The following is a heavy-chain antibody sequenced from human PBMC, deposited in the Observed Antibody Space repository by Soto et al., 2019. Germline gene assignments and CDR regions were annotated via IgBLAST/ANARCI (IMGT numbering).Heavy chain of an antibody. J-gene: IGHJ4*02. Sequence: PGGSLRLSCAASGFIFSSDAMSWVRQAPGKWLEWVSAVSGSGDSTYHAESVKGRFTISRENSKNMRYLQMNSLRTEDTALYYCAKVRSTVVVAAANYWGQGTLVTVSS. CDR2: VSGSGDST. D-gene: IGHD2-15*01. CDR1: GFIFSSDA. CDR3: AKVRSTVVVAAANY. V-gene: IGHV3-23*01.